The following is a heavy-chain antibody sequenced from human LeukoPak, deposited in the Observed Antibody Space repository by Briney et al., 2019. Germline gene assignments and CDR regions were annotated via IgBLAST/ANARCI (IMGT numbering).Heavy chain of an antibody. D-gene: IGHD3-10*01. Sequence: GGSLRLSCAASGFTFSSYSMNWVRQAPGKGLEWVSSISSSSSYIYYADSVKGRFTISRDNSKNTLYLQMNSLRAEDTAVYYCARVTYGSGTYGAFDYWGQGTLVTVSS. CDR1: GFTFSSYS. CDR3: ARVTYGSGTYGAFDY. V-gene: IGHV3-21*04. J-gene: IGHJ4*02. CDR2: ISSSSSYI.